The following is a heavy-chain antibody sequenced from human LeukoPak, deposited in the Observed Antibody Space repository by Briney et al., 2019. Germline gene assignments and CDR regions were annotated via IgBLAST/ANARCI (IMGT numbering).Heavy chain of an antibody. V-gene: IGHV4-61*02. J-gene: IGHJ4*02. CDR3: ATSVAGTTHYHFDY. CDR2: IYTSGNT. Sequence: PSETLSLTCTVSGGSISSGSYYWSWIRQPAGKGLEWIGLIYTSGNTNYNPSLKSRVTISLDTSKNQFSLKLNSVTAADTAVYYCATSVAGTTHYHFDYWGQGTLVTVSS. D-gene: IGHD6-19*01. CDR1: GGSISSGSYY.